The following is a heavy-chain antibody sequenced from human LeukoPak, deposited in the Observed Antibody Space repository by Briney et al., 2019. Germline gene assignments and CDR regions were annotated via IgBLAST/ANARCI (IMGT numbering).Heavy chain of an antibody. CDR1: GGSIHNYY. D-gene: IGHD3-22*01. CDR2: IYYSGST. V-gene: IGHV4-59*01. J-gene: IGHJ2*01. Sequence: PSETLSLTCTVSGGSIHNYYWSWIRLPPGKGLEWIGYIYYSGSTNYNPSLKSRVTISVDTSKKQFSLKVRSVNAADTAVYYCARRDSPFDLWGRGTLVTVS. CDR3: ARRDSPFDL.